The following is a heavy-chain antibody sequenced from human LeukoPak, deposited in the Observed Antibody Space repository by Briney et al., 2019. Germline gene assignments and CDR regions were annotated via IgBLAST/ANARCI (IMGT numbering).Heavy chain of an antibody. Sequence: ASVKVSCKASGYTFTGYYMHWVRQAPGQGLEWMGWINPNSGGTNYAQKFQGRVTMTRDTSISTAYMELSRLRSDDTAVYYCARVLEGYCSSTSCYIFDYWGQGTLVTVSS. CDR1: GYTFTGYY. CDR3: ARVLEGYCSSTSCYIFDY. V-gene: IGHV1-2*02. CDR2: INPNSGGT. J-gene: IGHJ4*02. D-gene: IGHD2-2*01.